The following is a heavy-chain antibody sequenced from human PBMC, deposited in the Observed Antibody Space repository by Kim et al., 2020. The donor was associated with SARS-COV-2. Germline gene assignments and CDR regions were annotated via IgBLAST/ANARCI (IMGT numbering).Heavy chain of an antibody. Sequence: SETLSLTCTVSGASISTYRWSWIRQPPGKGLEWIGYISNSGSTHYNPSLRSRVTISVDTSKNQFSLMLTSVTAADTAVYYCARRGWYSDIWGRGTLVTVSS. CDR3: ARRGWYSDI. J-gene: IGHJ2*01. CDR2: ISNSGST. D-gene: IGHD2-15*01. CDR1: GASISTYR. V-gene: IGHV4-59*08.